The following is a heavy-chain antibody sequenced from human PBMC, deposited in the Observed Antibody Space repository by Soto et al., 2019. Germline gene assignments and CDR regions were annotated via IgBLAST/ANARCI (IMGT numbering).Heavy chain of an antibody. CDR1: GFTFDDYG. CDR2: INWNGGST. J-gene: IGHJ6*02. D-gene: IGHD1-26*01. CDR3: AKDGSSYYYGMDV. V-gene: IGHV3-20*04. Sequence: GGSLRLSCAASGFTFDDYGLSWVRQAPGKGLEWVSGINWNGGSTRYADSVKGRFTISRDNAKNSLYLQMNSLRAEDTALYYCAKDGSSYYYGMDVWGQGTTVTVSS.